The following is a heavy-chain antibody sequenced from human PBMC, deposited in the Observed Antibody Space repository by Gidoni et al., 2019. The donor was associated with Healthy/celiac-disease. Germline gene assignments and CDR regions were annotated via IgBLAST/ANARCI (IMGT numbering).Heavy chain of an antibody. D-gene: IGHD2-15*01. CDR2: IIPILGIA. J-gene: IGHJ4*02. CDR3: ARDSLGYCSGGSCYNYFDY. CDR1: GGPFSSYA. Sequence: QVQLVQSGAEVKKPGSSVKVSCKASGGPFSSYAISWVRQAPGQGLEWMGRIIPILGIANYAQKFQGRVTITADKSTSTAYMELSSLRSEDTAVYYCARDSLGYCSGGSCYNYFDYWGQGTLVTVS. V-gene: IGHV1-69*09.